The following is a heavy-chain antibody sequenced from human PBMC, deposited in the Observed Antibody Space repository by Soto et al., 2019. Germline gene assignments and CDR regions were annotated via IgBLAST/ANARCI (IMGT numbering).Heavy chain of an antibody. Sequence: SVKVSCKXSGCTFSSYSISWVRQAPGQGLEWMGGIIPLFGTANYAQKFQGRVTITPDESTRTASMELSSLRSEDTALYCCARGGNYGSDGYCPPLWYFHGRGSGTLLTLSS. CDR2: IIPLFGTA. V-gene: IGHV1-69*13. D-gene: IGHD3-22*01. J-gene: IGHJ2*01. CDR3: ARGGNYGSDGYCPPLWYFHG. CDR1: GCTFSSYS.